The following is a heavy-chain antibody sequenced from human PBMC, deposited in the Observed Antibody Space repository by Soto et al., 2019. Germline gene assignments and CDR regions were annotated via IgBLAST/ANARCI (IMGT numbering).Heavy chain of an antibody. CDR2: IYYTGTT. J-gene: IGHJ4*01. CDR3: ARLGGYYQAFDS. Sequence: SETLSLTCNVSNSPISDFYWSWFRQPPGQGLEWVGYIYYTGTTTYNPSLRSRVDISIDASKSQFSLDLRSATAADTAVYYCARLGGYYQAFDSWGHGALVT. D-gene: IGHD3-22*01. CDR1: NSPISDFY. V-gene: IGHV4-59*08.